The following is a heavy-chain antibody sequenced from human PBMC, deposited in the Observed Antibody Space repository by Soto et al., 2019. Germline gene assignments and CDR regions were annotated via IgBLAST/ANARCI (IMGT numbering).Heavy chain of an antibody. CDR1: GYTFTGYY. CDR3: ARDLAVVAATDAEYYYYGMDV. Sequence: QVQLVQSGAEVKKPGASVKVSCKASGYTFTGYYMHWVRQAPGQGLEWMGWINPNSGGTNYAQKFQGLVTMTRDTSISTDYMELSRLRSDDTAVYYCARDLAVVAATDAEYYYYGMDVWGQGTTVTVSS. V-gene: IGHV1-2*04. D-gene: IGHD2-15*01. J-gene: IGHJ6*02. CDR2: INPNSGGT.